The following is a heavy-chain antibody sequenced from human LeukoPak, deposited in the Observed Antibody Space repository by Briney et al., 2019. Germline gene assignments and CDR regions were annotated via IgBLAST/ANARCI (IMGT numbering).Heavy chain of an antibody. D-gene: IGHD5-18*01. Sequence: GGSLRLSCAASGFTFDDYAMHWARQAPGKGLEWVSLISGDGGSTYYADSVKGRFTISRDNSKNSLYLQMNSLRTEHTALYYFAKEIGGYRYGYGYYGMDVWGQGTTVTVSS. J-gene: IGHJ6*02. V-gene: IGHV3-43*02. CDR2: ISGDGGST. CDR3: AKEIGGYRYGYGYYGMDV. CDR1: GFTFDDYA.